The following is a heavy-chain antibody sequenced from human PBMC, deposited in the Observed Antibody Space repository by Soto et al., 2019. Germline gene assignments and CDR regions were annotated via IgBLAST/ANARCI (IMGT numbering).Heavy chain of an antibody. V-gene: IGHV4-39*01. J-gene: IGHJ6*02. CDR1: GGSISSSTYY. D-gene: IGHD6-13*01. Sequence: QLQLQESGPGLVKPSETLSLTCTVSGGSISSSTYYWAWIRQPPGKGLEWLGNIYYGGSTYYNPSLQSRVTISVDTSKNQFSLRLSSVTAADTAVYYCARHRYSDTVDVWGQGTTVTVSS. CDR3: ARHRYSDTVDV. CDR2: IYYGGST.